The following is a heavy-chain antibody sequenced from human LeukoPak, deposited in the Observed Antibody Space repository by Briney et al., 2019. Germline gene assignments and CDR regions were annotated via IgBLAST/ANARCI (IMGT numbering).Heavy chain of an antibody. Sequence: GGSLRLSCAASGFTFSDYYMSWIRQAPGKGLEWVSSISNSGGTIYYADSVKGRFTISRDNSKNTVYLQVNSLRAEDTAVYYCAKVHGRGSYHFDYWGQGTLVTVSS. J-gene: IGHJ4*02. CDR2: ISNSGGTI. CDR3: AKVHGRGSYHFDY. CDR1: GFTFSDYY. V-gene: IGHV3-11*01. D-gene: IGHD1-26*01.